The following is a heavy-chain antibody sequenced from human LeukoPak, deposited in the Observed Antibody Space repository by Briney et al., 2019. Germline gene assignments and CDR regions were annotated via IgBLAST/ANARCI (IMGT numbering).Heavy chain of an antibody. CDR2: IYHSGTT. Sequence: KPSETLSLTCTVSGYSISSGYYWGWIRQPPGKGLEWIGSIYHSGTTYYNPSLKSRVTISVDTSKNQFSLKLSSVTAADTAVYYCARLGYYYDSSGYYSLDYWGQGTLVTVSS. V-gene: IGHV4-38-2*02. D-gene: IGHD3-22*01. J-gene: IGHJ4*02. CDR1: GYSISSGYY. CDR3: ARLGYYYDSSGYYSLDY.